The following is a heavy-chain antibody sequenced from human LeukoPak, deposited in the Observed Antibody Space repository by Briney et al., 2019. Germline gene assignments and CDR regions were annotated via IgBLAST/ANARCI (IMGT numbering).Heavy chain of an antibody. D-gene: IGHD5-18*01. CDR3: ARDQGLTAPPPYGLDV. Sequence: GASVKVSCKTSGGTFSSSAITWVRQAPGQGLEWMGRIIPVLNITRYTQKFQGRVTITADTSTSTVYMELSSLRSEETAVYYCARDQGLTAPPPYGLDVWGQGTTVIVPS. V-gene: IGHV1-69*04. CDR1: GGTFSSSA. CDR2: IIPVLNIT. J-gene: IGHJ6*02.